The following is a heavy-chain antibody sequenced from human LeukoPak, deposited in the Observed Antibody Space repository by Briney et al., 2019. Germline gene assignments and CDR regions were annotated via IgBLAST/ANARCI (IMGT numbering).Heavy chain of an antibody. J-gene: IGHJ4*02. CDR2: IRYGADST. D-gene: IGHD4-11*01. V-gene: IGHV3-23*01. Sequence: PGGSLRLSCAASGFTFTDYAMTWVRQAPGKGLEWVSTIRYGADSTYYADSVKGRFTISRDNSKNTLYLQMNSPRADDTAVYYCAKGLTTHDYWGQGTLVTVSS. CDR1: GFTFTDYA. CDR3: AKGLTTHDY.